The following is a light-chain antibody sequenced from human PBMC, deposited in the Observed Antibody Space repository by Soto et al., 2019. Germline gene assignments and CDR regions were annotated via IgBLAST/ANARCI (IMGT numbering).Light chain of an antibody. CDR2: GAS. CDR1: QSVSSN. CDR3: QQYGSSPRT. V-gene: IGKV3-20*01. J-gene: IGKJ1*01. Sequence: EIVMTQSPATLSVSPGERATLSCRASQSVSSNLAWYQQKPGQAPRLLMYGASSRATGIPERFSGSGSGTDFTLIISRLEPEDFAVYYCQQYGSSPRTFGQGTKVEIK.